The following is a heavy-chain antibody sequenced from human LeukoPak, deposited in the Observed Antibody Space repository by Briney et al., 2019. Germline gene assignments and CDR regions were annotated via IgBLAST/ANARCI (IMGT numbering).Heavy chain of an antibody. CDR3: ARSWELRWWYFDL. CDR1: GGSISSYY. J-gene: IGHJ2*01. Sequence: PSETLSLTCTVSGGSISSYYWSWIRQPAGKGLEWIGRIYTSGSTNYNPSLKSRVTISVDTSKNQFSLKLSSVTAADTAVYYCARSWELRWWYFDLWGRGTLVTVSS. V-gene: IGHV4-4*07. D-gene: IGHD1-26*01. CDR2: IYTSGST.